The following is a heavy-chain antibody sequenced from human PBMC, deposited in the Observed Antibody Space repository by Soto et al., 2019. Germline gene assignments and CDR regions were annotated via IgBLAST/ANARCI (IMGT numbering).Heavy chain of an antibody. V-gene: IGHV3-48*02. D-gene: IGHD3-10*01. CDR2: ISSSSSTI. J-gene: IGHJ6*02. CDR3: ARNYGSGSYGGAGTYYYYYYGMDV. Sequence: EVQLVESGGGLVQPGGSLRLSCAASGFTFSSYSMNWVRQAPGKGLEWVSYISSSSSTIYYADSVKGRFTISRDNAKNSLYLQMNSLRDEDTAVYYCARNYGSGSYGGAGTYYYYYYGMDVWGQGTTVTVSS. CDR1: GFTFSSYS.